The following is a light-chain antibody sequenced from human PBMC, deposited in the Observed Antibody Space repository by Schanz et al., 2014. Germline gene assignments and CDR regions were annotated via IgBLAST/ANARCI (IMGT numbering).Light chain of an antibody. CDR1: TGAVTTGHY. V-gene: IGLV7-46*01. Sequence: QTVVTQEPSLTVSPGGTVTLTCGSSTGAVTTGHYPYWFQQKPGQAPRTLIYDTNNKLSWTPARFSASLLGGKAALTLSAVQPEDEAEYYCLLFYGGVHVFGGGTKVTVL. CDR3: LLFYGGVHV. CDR2: DTN. J-gene: IGLJ3*02.